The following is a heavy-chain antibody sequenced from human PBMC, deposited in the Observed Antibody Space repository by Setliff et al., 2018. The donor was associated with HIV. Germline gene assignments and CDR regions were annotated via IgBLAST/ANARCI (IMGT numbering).Heavy chain of an antibody. J-gene: IGHJ4*02. CDR1: GDSISRSSYY. Sequence: SETLSLTCTVSGDSISRSSYYWGWIRQPPGKGLEWIGNIYYIGITNYYPPLESRVTISVDTSKNQFSLKLSSVTAADTAVYHCARRVVLSYGYYFDYWGQGTLVTVSS. CDR2: IYYIGIT. V-gene: IGHV4-39*01. CDR3: ARRVVLSYGYYFDY. D-gene: IGHD2-15*01.